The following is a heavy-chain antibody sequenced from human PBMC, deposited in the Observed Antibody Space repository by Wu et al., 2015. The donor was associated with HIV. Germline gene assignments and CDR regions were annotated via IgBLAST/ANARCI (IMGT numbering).Heavy chain of an antibody. CDR2: IIPIFGTA. Sequence: QVQLVQSGAEVKKPGSSVKVSCKASGGTFNSYAISWVRQAPGQGLEWMGRIIPIFGTANYAQKFQGRVTITADESTSTAYMELSSLRSEDTAVYYCARDFVGRATVVTPGIFDYWGEGTLVTVSS. D-gene: IGHD4-23*01. J-gene: IGHJ4*02. V-gene: IGHV1-69*13. CDR3: ARDFVGRATVVTPGIFDY. CDR1: GGTFNSYA.